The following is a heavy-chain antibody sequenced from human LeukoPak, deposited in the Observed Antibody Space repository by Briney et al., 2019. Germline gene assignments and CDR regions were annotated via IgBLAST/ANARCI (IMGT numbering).Heavy chain of an antibody. J-gene: IGHJ3*02. CDR1: GFTFSSYG. CDR3: AKSPARDIVVVPAAIGGAFDI. V-gene: IGHV3-30*02. Sequence: GGSLRLSCAASGFTFSSYGMHWVRQAPGKGLGWVAFIRYDGSNKYYADSVKGRFTISRDNSKNTLYLQMNSLRAEDTAVYYCAKSPARDIVVVPAAIGGAFDIWGQGTMVTVSS. CDR2: IRYDGSNK. D-gene: IGHD2-2*02.